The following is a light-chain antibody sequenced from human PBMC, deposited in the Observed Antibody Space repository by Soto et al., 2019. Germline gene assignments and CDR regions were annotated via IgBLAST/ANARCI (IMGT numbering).Light chain of an antibody. CDR2: EAT. Sequence: QSALTQPASVSGSPGQAITISCTGSSSDVGSYTFVSWYQHHPGKAPKLMNYEATKRPSGVSHRFSGSKSGNTASLTISGLQAEDEGEYYCCSYAGSMTWVFGGGTKLTVL. J-gene: IGLJ3*02. CDR1: SSDVGSYTF. CDR3: CSYAGSMTWV. V-gene: IGLV2-23*01.